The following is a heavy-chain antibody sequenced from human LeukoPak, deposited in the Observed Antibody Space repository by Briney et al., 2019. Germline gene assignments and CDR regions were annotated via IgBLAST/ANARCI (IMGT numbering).Heavy chain of an antibody. CDR1: GFSFSSYN. Sequence: PGGSLRLSCAASGFSFSSYNMNWVRLTPGKGLEWVSSITSSSTYTFYADSVKGRFTISRDNAKNTLYLQMNSLRAEDTAVYYCARSAAAGFSYYSYYLDVWGKGTTVTIFS. V-gene: IGHV3-21*01. D-gene: IGHD6-13*01. CDR3: ARSAAAGFSYYSYYLDV. J-gene: IGHJ6*03. CDR2: ITSSSTYT.